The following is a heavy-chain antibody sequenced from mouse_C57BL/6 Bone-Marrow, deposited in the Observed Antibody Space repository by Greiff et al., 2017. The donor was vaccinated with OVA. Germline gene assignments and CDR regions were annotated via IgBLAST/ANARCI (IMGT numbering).Heavy chain of an antibody. Sequence: QVQLQQSGAELVRPGTSVKVSCKASGYAFTNYLIEWVKQRPGQGLEWIGVINPGSGGTNYNEKFKGKATLTADKSSSTAYMQLSSLTSEDSAVYFCARDTTVVAPAYWGQGTLVTVSA. J-gene: IGHJ3*01. CDR1: GYAFTNYL. D-gene: IGHD1-1*01. CDR2: INPGSGGT. V-gene: IGHV1-54*01. CDR3: ARDTTVVAPAY.